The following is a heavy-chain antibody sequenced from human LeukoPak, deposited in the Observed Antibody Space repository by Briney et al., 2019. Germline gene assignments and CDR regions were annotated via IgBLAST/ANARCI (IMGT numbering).Heavy chain of an antibody. J-gene: IGHJ4*02. Sequence: PGGSLRLSCAASGFVFSNYWMTWVRQAPGKGLEWVANIKQDGSDKYYVDSVRGRFAISRDNAKSSLFLQMNSLRAEDTAVYYCARDSGWFRFDYWGQGTLVTVSS. V-gene: IGHV3-7*03. CDR2: IKQDGSDK. CDR1: GFVFSNYW. D-gene: IGHD6-13*01. CDR3: ARDSGWFRFDY.